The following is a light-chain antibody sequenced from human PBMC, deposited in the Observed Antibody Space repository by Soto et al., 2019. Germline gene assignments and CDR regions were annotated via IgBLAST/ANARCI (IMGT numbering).Light chain of an antibody. Sequence: DIQMTQSPSSLSASVGDRVTITCRASQSISNYLNWYQHKPGKAPKLLIYDASILEAGVPSRFSGSGSGTHFTFTISSLQPEDVATYYCQKCDYLPIFGPGTTVDFK. CDR1: QSISNY. J-gene: IGKJ3*01. V-gene: IGKV1-33*01. CDR2: DAS. CDR3: QKCDYLPI.